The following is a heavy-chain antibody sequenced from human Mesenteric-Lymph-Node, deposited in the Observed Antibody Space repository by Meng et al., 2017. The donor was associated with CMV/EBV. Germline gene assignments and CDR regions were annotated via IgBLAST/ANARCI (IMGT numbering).Heavy chain of an antibody. J-gene: IGHJ4*02. CDR2: IYYSGST. D-gene: IGHD3-3*01. CDR3: ARDITIFGVAIRYFDY. CDR1: GGSISSSSYY. V-gene: IGHV4-39*07. Sequence: SETLSLTCTVSGGSISSSSYYWGWIRQPPGKGLEWIGSIYYSGSTYYNPSLKSRVTISVDTSKSQFSLKLSSVTAADTAVYYCARDITIFGVAIRYFDYWGQGTLVTVSS.